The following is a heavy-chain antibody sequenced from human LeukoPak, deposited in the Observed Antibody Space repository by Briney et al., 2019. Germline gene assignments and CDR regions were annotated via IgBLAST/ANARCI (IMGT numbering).Heavy chain of an antibody. V-gene: IGHV3-30-3*01. CDR2: ISNVGSNK. CDR1: GVTYSDYY. Sequence: PGGSLRLSCAASGVTYSDYYMSWIRQAPGKGLEWVAVISNVGSNKYYADSVKGRFTISRDNSKNTLDLQMNSLRAEDTAVYYCARVTYSGYDFGQPYYYGMDVWGQGTTVTVSS. J-gene: IGHJ6*02. D-gene: IGHD5-12*01. CDR3: ARVTYSGYDFGQPYYYGMDV.